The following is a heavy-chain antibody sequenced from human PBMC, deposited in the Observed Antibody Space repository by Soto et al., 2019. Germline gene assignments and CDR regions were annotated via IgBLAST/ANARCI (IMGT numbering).Heavy chain of an antibody. D-gene: IGHD3-10*01. V-gene: IGHV6-1*01. CDR3: ARANVLLGFGELTAAGYFDY. Sequence: QVQLQQSGPGLVKPSQTLSLTCAISGDSVSSNSAAWNWIRQSPSRGLEWLGRTYYRSKWYNDYAVSVKSRITINPDTSKNQFSLQLNSVTPEDTAVYYCARANVLLGFGELTAAGYFDYWGQGTLVTV. CDR2: TYYRSKWYN. J-gene: IGHJ4*02. CDR1: GDSVSSNSAA.